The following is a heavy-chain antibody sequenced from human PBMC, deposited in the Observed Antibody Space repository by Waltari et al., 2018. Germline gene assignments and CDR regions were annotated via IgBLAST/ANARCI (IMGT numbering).Heavy chain of an antibody. Sequence: EVQLVESGGGLVQPGRSMRLSCAASGFTFDDYAMHWVRQAPGKGMEWVSGISVNSGSIGYADSVKGRFTISIDNAKNSLYLQMNSLRAEDTALYYCAKDVGGSGWSGEDYWGQGTLVTVSS. CDR2: ISVNSGSI. V-gene: IGHV3-9*01. CDR3: AKDVGGSGWSGEDY. D-gene: IGHD6-19*01. J-gene: IGHJ4*02. CDR1: GFTFDDYA.